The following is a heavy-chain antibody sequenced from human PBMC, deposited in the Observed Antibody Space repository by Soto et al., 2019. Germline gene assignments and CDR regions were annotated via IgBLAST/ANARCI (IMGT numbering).Heavy chain of an antibody. J-gene: IGHJ4*02. Sequence: PSVKVSCKASGYTFTSYGISWVRQAPGQGLEWMGWISAYNGNTNYAQKLQGRVTMTTDTSTRTAYMELRSLRSDDTAVYYCARDFGSIAAAGTLDYWGQGTLVTVSS. V-gene: IGHV1-18*01. D-gene: IGHD6-13*01. CDR3: ARDFGSIAAAGTLDY. CDR1: GYTFTSYG. CDR2: ISAYNGNT.